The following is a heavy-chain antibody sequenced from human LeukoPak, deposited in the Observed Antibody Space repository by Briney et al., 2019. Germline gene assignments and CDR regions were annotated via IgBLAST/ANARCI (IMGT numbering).Heavy chain of an antibody. CDR3: ARDRRQRDYFDF. D-gene: IGHD1-1*01. Sequence: SETLSLTCTVSGGSINIRNYYWAWIRQPPGRQLEWFGSVYSSGSLYYNPSPKSRVTILVDTSKNQFSLKLNSVTAADTAVYYCARDRRQRDYFDFWGQGAQVSVSS. CDR2: VYSSGSL. V-gene: IGHV4-39*07. J-gene: IGHJ4*02. CDR1: GGSINIRNYY.